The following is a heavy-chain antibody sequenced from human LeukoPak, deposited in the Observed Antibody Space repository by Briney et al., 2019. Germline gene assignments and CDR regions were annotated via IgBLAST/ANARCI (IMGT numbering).Heavy chain of an antibody. CDR3: AHSPYRSAFRDYYFDY. CDR1: GFSLSTSGVG. J-gene: IGHJ4*02. CDR2: IYWNNDK. D-gene: IGHD6-25*01. Sequence: SGPTLVNPTQTLTLTCTVSGFSLSTSGVGVAWIRQPPGKALEWLALIYWNNDKFYRPSLNSRLTITKATSKNQVVLTMTNMDPVDTATYYCAHSPYRSAFRDYYFDYWGQGTLVTVSS. V-gene: IGHV2-5*01.